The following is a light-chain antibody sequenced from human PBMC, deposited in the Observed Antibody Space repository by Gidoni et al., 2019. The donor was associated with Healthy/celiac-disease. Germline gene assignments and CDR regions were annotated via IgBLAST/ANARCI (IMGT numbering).Light chain of an antibody. J-gene: IGKJ1*01. CDR1: QGISNY. V-gene: IGKV1-27*01. CDR2: AAS. Sequence: DIQMTQSPSSLSASVGDRVTITCRASQGISNYLAWYQQKPGKVPKLLIYAASTLQSGVPSRFSCSGSGTDFTLTISSLHPEDVATYYCQKYNRSPRTFGQGTKVEIK. CDR3: QKYNRSPRT.